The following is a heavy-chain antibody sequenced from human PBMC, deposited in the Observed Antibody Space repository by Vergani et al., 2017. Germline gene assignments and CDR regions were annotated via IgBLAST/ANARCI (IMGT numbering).Heavy chain of an antibody. D-gene: IGHD3-10*01. CDR1: GFTFGDYD. CDR3: ARRGSGNTYYFDY. Sequence: EVQLVESGGGVVRPGGSLRLSCAASGFTFGDYDMNWVRQAPGKGLEWVSRVKWNGDSSAYADSVKGRFTISRDNAKNSLYLQMTSLRAEDTAFYYCARRGSGNTYYFDYWGQGALVTDSS. J-gene: IGHJ4*02. V-gene: IGHV3-20*04. CDR2: VKWNGDSS.